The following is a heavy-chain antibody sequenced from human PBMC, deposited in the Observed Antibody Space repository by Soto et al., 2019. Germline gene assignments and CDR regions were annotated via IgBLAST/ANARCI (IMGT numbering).Heavy chain of an antibody. Sequence: ASVKVSCKTSGYSFTSYFIHWVRQAPGQGLEWMGIVNPSGGSTNYAQKLQGRVSMTRDRSTSTVHMELSSLRSDDTAMYYCAREYGNYDSSGYYAYWGQGTLVTVSS. D-gene: IGHD3-22*01. CDR3: AREYGNYDSSGYYAY. J-gene: IGHJ4*02. V-gene: IGHV1-46*01. CDR1: GYSFTSYF. CDR2: VNPSGGST.